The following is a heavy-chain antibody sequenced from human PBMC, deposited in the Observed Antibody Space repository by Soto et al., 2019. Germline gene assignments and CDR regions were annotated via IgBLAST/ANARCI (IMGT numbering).Heavy chain of an antibody. Sequence: GGSLRLSCAASGFTFSSYSMNWVHPAPGKGLEWVSYISSSSSTIYYADSVKGRFTISRDNAKNSLYLQMNSLRDEDTAVYYCARDKGFGAAAGTEFDAFDIWGQGTMVTVSS. CDR1: GFTFSSYS. J-gene: IGHJ3*02. V-gene: IGHV3-48*02. CDR2: ISSSSSTI. D-gene: IGHD6-13*01. CDR3: ARDKGFGAAAGTEFDAFDI.